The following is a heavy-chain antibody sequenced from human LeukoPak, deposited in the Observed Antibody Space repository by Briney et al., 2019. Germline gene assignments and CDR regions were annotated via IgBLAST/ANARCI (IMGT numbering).Heavy chain of an antibody. D-gene: IGHD3-22*01. CDR3: ARDAYHYDTSLASKFDY. V-gene: IGHV1-18*01. Sequence: ASVKVSFKASGYTFTNYGISWVRQAPGQGLEWMGWISGYTGNTNYAQNLQGRVTMTTDTSTSTAYMELRSLRSDDTALYYCARDAYHYDTSLASKFDYWGQGTLVTVSS. CDR1: GYTFTNYG. J-gene: IGHJ4*02. CDR2: ISGYTGNT.